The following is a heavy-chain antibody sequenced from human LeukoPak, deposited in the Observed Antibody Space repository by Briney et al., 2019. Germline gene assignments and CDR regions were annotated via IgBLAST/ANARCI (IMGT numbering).Heavy chain of an antibody. CDR3: TRVFYYGSRYYYMDV. D-gene: IGHD3-10*01. CDR1: GFTFSSYE. Sequence: GGSLRLSCAASGFTFSSYEMNWVRQAPGKGLEWVSYISSSGSTIYYADSVKGRFTISRDNAKNSLYLQMNSLRAEDTAVYYCTRVFYYGSRYYYMDVWGKGTTVTISS. J-gene: IGHJ6*03. CDR2: ISSSGSTI. V-gene: IGHV3-48*03.